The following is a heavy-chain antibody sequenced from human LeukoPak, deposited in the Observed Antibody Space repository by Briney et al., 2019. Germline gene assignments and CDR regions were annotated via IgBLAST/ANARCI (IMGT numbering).Heavy chain of an antibody. CDR3: AKVVWSSSWPNWFDP. CDR2: ISGSGGST. V-gene: IGHV3-23*01. D-gene: IGHD6-13*01. Sequence: GGSLRLSCAASGFTFSSYGMSWVRQGPGKGLEWVSAISGSGGSTYYADSVKGRFTISRDNSKNTLYLQMNSLRAEDTAVYYCAKVVWSSSWPNWFDPWGQGTLVTVSS. CDR1: GFTFSSYG. J-gene: IGHJ5*02.